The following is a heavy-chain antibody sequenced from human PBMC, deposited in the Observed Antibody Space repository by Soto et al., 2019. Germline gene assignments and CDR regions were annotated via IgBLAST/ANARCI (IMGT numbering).Heavy chain of an antibody. CDR3: VVGLEDVVGGQLDY. CDR1: GGSIRSGGHY. J-gene: IGHJ4*02. D-gene: IGHD2-15*01. V-gene: IGHV4-31*03. Sequence: QMQLQESGPGLVKPSQTLSLTCTVSGGSIRSGGHYWTWIRQLPGQGLEWSGYIYYSVRKYYRPSLQSRLTISVDTSQTQFSLRLTSVTAADTAVYYCVVGLEDVVGGQLDYWGQGALVTVSS. CDR2: IYYSVRK.